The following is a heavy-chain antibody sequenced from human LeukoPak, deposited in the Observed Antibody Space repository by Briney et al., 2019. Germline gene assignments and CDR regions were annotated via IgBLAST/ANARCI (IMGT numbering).Heavy chain of an antibody. J-gene: IGHJ6*03. D-gene: IGHD3-10*01. Sequence: SETLSLTCTVYGGSFNDYYWNWIRQPPGKGLEWIGEISPTGSTNYNPSLKSRVTISVDTSKNQFSLKLSSVTAADTAVYYCARYYGSLNYYYYMDVWGKGTTVTVSS. CDR3: ARYYGSLNYYYYMDV. V-gene: IGHV4-34*01. CDR2: ISPTGST. CDR1: GGSFNDYY.